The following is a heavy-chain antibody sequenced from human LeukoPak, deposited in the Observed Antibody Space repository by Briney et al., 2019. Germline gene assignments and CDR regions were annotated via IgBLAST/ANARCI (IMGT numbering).Heavy chain of an antibody. CDR3: ARDPNHILLWFGELASDPFDY. V-gene: IGHV1-8*02. D-gene: IGHD3-10*01. Sequence: ASVKVSCKASGYTFTSYDINWVRQATGQGLEWMGWMNPNSGNTGYAQKLQGRVTMTTDTSTSTAYMELRSLRSDDTAVYYCARDPNHILLWFGELASDPFDYWGQGTLVTVSS. CDR2: MNPNSGNT. CDR1: GYTFTSYD. J-gene: IGHJ4*02.